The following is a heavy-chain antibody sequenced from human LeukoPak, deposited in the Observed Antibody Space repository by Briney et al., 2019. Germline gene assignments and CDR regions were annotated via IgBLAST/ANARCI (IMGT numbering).Heavy chain of an antibody. J-gene: IGHJ4*02. CDR3: FGQGYCRSTSCDKEPDY. CDR1: GGTFSSYA. V-gene: IGHV1-69*05. D-gene: IGHD2-2*01. CDR2: IIPIFGTA. Sequence: SVTVPYKASGGTFSSYAISWVRQAPGQGLEGMGGIIPIFGTANYAQKFQGRVTITTDESTSTAYMELSSLRSEDTAVYYCFGQGYCRSTSCDKEPDYWGQGTLVTVS.